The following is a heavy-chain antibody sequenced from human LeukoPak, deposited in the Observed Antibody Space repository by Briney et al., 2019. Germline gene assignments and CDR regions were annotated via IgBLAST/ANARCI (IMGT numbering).Heavy chain of an antibody. CDR2: ISSRSSYI. Sequence: GGSLRLSCAASKFTFNNNNMNWVRQAPGKGLEWVSSISSRSSYIFYADSVKGRFTISRDNAKNSLYLQMNSLRAEDTAVYYCARDSGDKDAFDIWGQGTMVTVSS. V-gene: IGHV3-21*01. D-gene: IGHD7-27*01. CDR3: ARDSGDKDAFDI. J-gene: IGHJ3*02. CDR1: KFTFNNNN.